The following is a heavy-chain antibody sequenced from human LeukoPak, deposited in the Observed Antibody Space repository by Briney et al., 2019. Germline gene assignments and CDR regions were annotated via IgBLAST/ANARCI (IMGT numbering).Heavy chain of an antibody. D-gene: IGHD6-19*01. V-gene: IGHV1-2*02. J-gene: IGHJ5*02. CDR3: ARVGIAVADIWFDP. CDR1: GYTFTGYY. CDR2: INPNSGGT. Sequence: ASVKVSCKASGYTFTGYYMHWLRQAPGQALEWMGWINPNSGGTNYAQKFQGRVTMTRDTSISTAYMELSRLRSDDPAVYYCARVGIAVADIWFDPWGQGTLVTVSS.